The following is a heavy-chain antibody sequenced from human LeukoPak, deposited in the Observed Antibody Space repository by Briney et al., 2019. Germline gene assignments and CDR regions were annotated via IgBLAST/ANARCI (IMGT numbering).Heavy chain of an antibody. CDR3: ARGVPYDSWSGPHYSDY. Sequence: GGSLRLSCAASGFTVSSNYMSWVRQAPGKGLEWVSVIYSGGSTYYADSVKGRFTISRDNSKNTLYLQMNSLRAEDTAVYYCARGVPYDSWSGPHYSDYWGQGTLVTVSS. CDR2: IYSGGST. D-gene: IGHD3-3*01. J-gene: IGHJ4*02. V-gene: IGHV3-53*01. CDR1: GFTVSSNY.